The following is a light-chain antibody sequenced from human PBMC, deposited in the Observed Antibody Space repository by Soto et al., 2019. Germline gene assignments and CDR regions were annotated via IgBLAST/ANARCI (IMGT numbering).Light chain of an antibody. J-gene: IGLJ2*01. Sequence: QSALTQPASVSGCPGQSITISCTGTSSDVGSYNLVSWDQQHPGKSPKLMIYEGSKRPSGVSNRFSGSNSGNTASLTISGLQAEDEADYSCCSYAGSSTFVVFGGGTKLTVL. CDR2: EGS. CDR3: CSYAGSSTFVV. CDR1: SSDVGSYNL. V-gene: IGLV2-23*03.